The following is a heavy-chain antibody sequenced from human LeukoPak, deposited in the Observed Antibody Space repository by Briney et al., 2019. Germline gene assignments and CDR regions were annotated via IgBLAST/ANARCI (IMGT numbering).Heavy chain of an antibody. CDR2: ISSSSSTI. CDR3: AKDSGIVVVVAATAAPNWFDP. CDR1: GFTFSSYS. Sequence: GGSLRLSCAASGFTFSSYSMNWVRQAPGKGLEWVSYISSSSSTIYYADSVKGRFTISRDNAKNSLYLQMNSLRAEDTAVYYCAKDSGIVVVVAATAAPNWFDPWGQGTLVTVSS. J-gene: IGHJ5*02. V-gene: IGHV3-48*01. D-gene: IGHD2-15*01.